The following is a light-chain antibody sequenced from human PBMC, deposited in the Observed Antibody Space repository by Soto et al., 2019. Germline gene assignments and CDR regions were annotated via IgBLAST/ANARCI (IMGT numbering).Light chain of an antibody. CDR3: QSYDNSLTFV. Sequence: QSVLTQPPSVSGAPGQSITISCTGSSSNIGANYDVHWYRQIPGTAPKLLIYGHNNRASGVPDRFSVSKSGTSASLAISGLQAEDEADYYCQSYDNSLTFVFGTGTKVTVL. CDR2: GHN. V-gene: IGLV1-40*01. J-gene: IGLJ1*01. CDR1: SSNIGANYD.